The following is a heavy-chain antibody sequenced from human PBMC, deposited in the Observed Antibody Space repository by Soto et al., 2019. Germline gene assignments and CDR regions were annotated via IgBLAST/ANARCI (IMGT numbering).Heavy chain of an antibody. J-gene: IGHJ2*01. Sequence: QVQLQESGPGLVGPSQTLSLTCTVSGGSIRSSTYYWTWIRHHPGKGLEWVGFIYFSGSTFYNPSLKSRDTISLDTSRNQFSLKLTSVSAAVSAVHYCAREIMNQSGDSHHWYFDLWGRGTQVAVSS. V-gene: IGHV4-31*03. CDR3: AREIMNQSGDSHHWYFDL. CDR1: GGSIRSSTYY. D-gene: IGHD3-16*01. CDR2: IYFSGST.